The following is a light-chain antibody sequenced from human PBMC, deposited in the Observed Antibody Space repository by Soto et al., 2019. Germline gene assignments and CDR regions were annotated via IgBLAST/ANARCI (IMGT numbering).Light chain of an antibody. J-gene: IGLJ1*01. CDR3: SSYTSSSSYV. CDR2: DVS. Sequence: QSVLTQPASVSGSPGQSITISCTGTSSYVGGYNYVSWYQQHPGKAPKLMIYDVSNRPSGVSNRFSDSKSGNTASLTISGLQAEDEADYYCSSYTSSSSYVSGTGTKVTVL. CDR1: SSYVGGYNY. V-gene: IGLV2-14*01.